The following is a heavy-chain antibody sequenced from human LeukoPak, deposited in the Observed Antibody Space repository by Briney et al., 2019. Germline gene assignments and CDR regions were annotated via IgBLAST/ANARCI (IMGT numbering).Heavy chain of an antibody. Sequence: SETLSLTCTVSGGSFSNYYWSWIRQPPGKGLEWIGYIYYSGSTNYNPSLESRVTISIDTSKNQFFLKLSSVTAADTAVYCCAKVAWGGSGNFDDWGQGTLVTVSS. CDR1: GGSFSNYY. CDR3: AKVAWGGSGNFDD. V-gene: IGHV4-59*01. D-gene: IGHD1-26*01. CDR2: IYYSGST. J-gene: IGHJ4*02.